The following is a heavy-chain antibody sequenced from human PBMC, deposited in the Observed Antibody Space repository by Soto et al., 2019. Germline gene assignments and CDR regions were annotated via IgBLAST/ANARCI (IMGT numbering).Heavy chain of an antibody. CDR2: ISAYNGNT. V-gene: IGHV1-18*01. Sequence: ASVKVSCKASGYTFTSYGISWVRQAPGQGLEWMGWISAYNGNTKYAQKFQGRVTMTTDTSASTAYMELSSLRSEDTAVYYCARAVAVPADFDYWGQGTLVTVSS. CDR1: GYTFTSYG. J-gene: IGHJ4*02. D-gene: IGHD6-19*01. CDR3: ARAVAVPADFDY.